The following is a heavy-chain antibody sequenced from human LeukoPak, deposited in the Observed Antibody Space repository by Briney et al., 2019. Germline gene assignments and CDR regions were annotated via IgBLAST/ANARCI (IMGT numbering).Heavy chain of an antibody. J-gene: IGHJ4*02. V-gene: IGHV4-39*01. CDR1: GGSFSSSVYS. CDR3: ARGRGIYGGNPFFDY. D-gene: IGHD4-23*01. Sequence: SETLSLTCTVSGGSFSSSVYSWGWIRQPPGKGLEWIGTIYYTVTTYYSSSLKSRVTISVDTSKNQFSLRLSSVTAADTAVYYCARGRGIYGGNPFFDYWGQGTLVTVSS. CDR2: IYYTVTT.